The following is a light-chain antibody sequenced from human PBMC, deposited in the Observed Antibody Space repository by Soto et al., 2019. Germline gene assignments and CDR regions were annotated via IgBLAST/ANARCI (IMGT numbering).Light chain of an antibody. CDR1: SSDVGSYNL. J-gene: IGLJ2*01. V-gene: IGLV2-23*01. Sequence: QSALTQPASVSGSPGQSITISCTGTSSDVGSYNLVSWYQQHPGKAPKLMIYEGRKRPSGVSNRFSGSKSGNTASLTISGLQAEDEADYYCCSYAGSSTGVVFGGGTKLTVL. CDR3: CSYAGSSTGVV. CDR2: EGR.